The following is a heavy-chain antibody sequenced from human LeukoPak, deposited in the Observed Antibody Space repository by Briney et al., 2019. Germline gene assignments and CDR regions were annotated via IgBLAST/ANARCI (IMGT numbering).Heavy chain of an antibody. D-gene: IGHD3-9*01. CDR3: ARSEGLRYFDWLLYDAFDI. CDR1: GYSFPNYW. V-gene: IGHV5-51*01. CDR2: IYPGDSDT. Sequence: GESLKISCKGSGYSFPNYWIVWVRQMPGKGLEWMGIIYPGDSDTRYSPSFQGQVTISADKSISTAYLQWSSLKASDTAMYYCARSEGLRYFDWLLYDAFDIWGQGTMVTVSS. J-gene: IGHJ3*02.